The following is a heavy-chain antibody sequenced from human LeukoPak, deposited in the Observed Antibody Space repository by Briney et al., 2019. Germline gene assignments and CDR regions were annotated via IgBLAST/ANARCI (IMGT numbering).Heavy chain of an antibody. CDR2: IKSKTDGGTT. J-gene: IGHJ3*02. D-gene: IGHD3-10*01. Sequence: PGGSLRLSCAASGFTFSSYWMNWVRQAPGKGLEWVGRIKSKTDGGTTDYAAPVKGRFTISRDDSKNTLYLQMNSLKTEDTAVYYCTTGLLLWFGESTHDAFDIWGQGTMVTVSS. V-gene: IGHV3-15*07. CDR1: GFTFSSYW. CDR3: TTGLLLWFGESTHDAFDI.